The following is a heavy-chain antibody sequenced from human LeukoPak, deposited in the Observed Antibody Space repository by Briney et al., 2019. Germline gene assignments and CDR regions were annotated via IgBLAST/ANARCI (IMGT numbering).Heavy chain of an antibody. J-gene: IGHJ4*02. CDR3: ARDKTTGVDY. V-gene: IGHV3-33*08. CDR2: IWYDGSNK. D-gene: IGHD7-27*01. Sequence: GGSLRLSCAASGFTFSSYGMHWVRQAPGKGLEWVAVIWYDGSNKYYADSVKGRFTISRDNSKNTLYLQMNSLRAEDTAVYYCARDKTTGVDYWGQGTLVTVSS. CDR1: GFTFSSYG.